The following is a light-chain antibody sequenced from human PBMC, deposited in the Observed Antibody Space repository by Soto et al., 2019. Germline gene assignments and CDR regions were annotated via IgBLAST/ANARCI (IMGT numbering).Light chain of an antibody. J-gene: IGKJ1*01. CDR3: QQYGSSPRT. CDR2: GSS. V-gene: IGKV3-20*01. CDR1: QSVSSSY. Sequence: ESVLTQSPGTLSLSPGERATLSCRASQSVSSSYLAWYQQKPGQAPRLLIYGSSSRATGIADRFSCSGSGTDFILTISRLEAEDFAVYYCQQYGSSPRTFGQGTKVEIK.